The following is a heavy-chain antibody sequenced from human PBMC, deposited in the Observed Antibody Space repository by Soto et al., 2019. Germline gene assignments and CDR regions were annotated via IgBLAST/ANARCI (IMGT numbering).Heavy chain of an antibody. D-gene: IGHD4-17*01. CDR3: ARMSDGEHFED. CDR1: GFSLSTSGMR. V-gene: IGHV2-70*04. Sequence: SGPPLVNPTQTLTLTCTFSGFSLSTSGMRVSWIRQPPGEALEWLARIDWDDDKFYSTSLKTRLTISKDTSKNQVVLTMTNMDPVDTATYYCARMSDGEHFEDWGQGTLVTVAS. CDR2: IDWDDDK. J-gene: IGHJ4*02.